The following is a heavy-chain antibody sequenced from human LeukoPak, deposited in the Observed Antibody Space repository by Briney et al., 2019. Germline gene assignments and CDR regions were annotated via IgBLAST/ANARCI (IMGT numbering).Heavy chain of an antibody. D-gene: IGHD2-15*01. CDR3: ARLLRGADY. Sequence: GESLKISCKASGFSFTRYWIGWVRQMPGKGLEWMGIIYPGDTETRYSPSFQGQATISADKSISTAYLQWSSLKASDSAKYYCARLLRGADYWGQGTLVTVSS. J-gene: IGHJ4*02. CDR1: GFSFTRYW. CDR2: IYPGDTET. V-gene: IGHV5-51*01.